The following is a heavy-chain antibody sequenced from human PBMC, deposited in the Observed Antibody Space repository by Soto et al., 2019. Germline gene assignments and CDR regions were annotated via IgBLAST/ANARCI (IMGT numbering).Heavy chain of an antibody. CDR2: ISSSSSYI. CDR3: ARDQPGYSYGYGLGY. CDR1: GFTFSSYS. Sequence: EVQLVESGGGLVKPGGSLRLSCAASGFTFSSYSMNWVRQAPGKGLEWVSSISSSSSYIYYAVSVKGRLTISRDNAKNSLYLQMNSLRAEDTAVYYCARDQPGYSYGYGLGYWGQGTLVTVSS. J-gene: IGHJ4*02. D-gene: IGHD5-18*01. V-gene: IGHV3-21*01.